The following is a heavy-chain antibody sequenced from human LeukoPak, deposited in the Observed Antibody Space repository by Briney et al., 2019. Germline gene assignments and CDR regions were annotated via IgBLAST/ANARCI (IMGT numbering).Heavy chain of an antibody. CDR2: VDHTGST. D-gene: IGHD1-1*01. CDR1: DDSITMYY. CDR3: ARGRVSSSTWYSTYYYYFYMDV. J-gene: IGHJ6*03. V-gene: IGHV4-59*01. Sequence: SETLSLTCSVSDDSITMYYWTWIRQPPGKGLEWIGYVDHTGSTNFNPSPNGRVSISRDTTKNLFSLRLRSVTAADTAVYFCARGRVSSSTWYSTYYYYFYMDVWGKGTTVTVSS.